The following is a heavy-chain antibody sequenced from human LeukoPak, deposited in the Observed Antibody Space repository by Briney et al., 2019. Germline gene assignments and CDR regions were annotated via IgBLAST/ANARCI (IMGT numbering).Heavy chain of an antibody. V-gene: IGHV4-4*07. D-gene: IGHD2-21*02. Sequence: SETLSLTCTVSGGSIITYYWSWIRQPAGKGLEWIGRIYTSGSTNYNPSLKSRVTISVDTSKNQFSLKLSSVTAADTAVYFCARDCGGDSYLGAFDIWGQGTVVTVSS. CDR1: GGSIITYY. CDR3: ARDCGGDSYLGAFDI. CDR2: IYTSGST. J-gene: IGHJ3*02.